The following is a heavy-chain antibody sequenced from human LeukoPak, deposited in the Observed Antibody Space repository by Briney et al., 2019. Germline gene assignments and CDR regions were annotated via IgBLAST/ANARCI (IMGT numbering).Heavy chain of an antibody. J-gene: IGHJ3*02. D-gene: IGHD1-26*01. V-gene: IGHV1-3*03. Sequence: ASVKVSCKASGYTFTSYAMHWVRQAPGQRLEWMGWINAGNGNTKYSQEFQGRVTITRDTSASTAYMELSSLRSEDMAVYDCARGDRYSGSYFAIDAFDIWGQGTMVTVSS. CDR3: ARGDRYSGSYFAIDAFDI. CDR1: GYTFTSYA. CDR2: INAGNGNT.